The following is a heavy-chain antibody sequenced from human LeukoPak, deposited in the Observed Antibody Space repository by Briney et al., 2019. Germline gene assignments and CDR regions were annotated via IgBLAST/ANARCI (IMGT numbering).Heavy chain of an antibody. V-gene: IGHV4-39*01. CDR3: AIPYDEGGYYRF. CDR2: IYYSGST. D-gene: IGHD3-10*01. J-gene: IGHJ4*02. CDR1: GGSISSSSYY. Sequence: SETLSLTCTVSGGSISSSSYYWGWIRQPPGKGLEWIGSIYYSGSTYYNPSLKSRVTLSVDTSKNQFSLKLSSVTAADTAVYYCAIPYDEGGYYRFWGQGTLVTVSS.